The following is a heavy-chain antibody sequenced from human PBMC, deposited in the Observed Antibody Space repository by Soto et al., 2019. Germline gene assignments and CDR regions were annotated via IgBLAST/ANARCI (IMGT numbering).Heavy chain of an antibody. D-gene: IGHD3-3*01. CDR2: ISAYNGNT. CDR1: GYTFTSYG. J-gene: IGHJ6*03. Sequence: GASVKVSCKASGYTFTSYGSSWVRQAPGQGLEWMGWISAYNGNTNYAQKLQGRVTMTTDTSTSTAYMELRSLRSDDTAVYYCARGYYDFWSGYFDYYMDVWGKGTTVTVSS. CDR3: ARGYYDFWSGYFDYYMDV. V-gene: IGHV1-18*01.